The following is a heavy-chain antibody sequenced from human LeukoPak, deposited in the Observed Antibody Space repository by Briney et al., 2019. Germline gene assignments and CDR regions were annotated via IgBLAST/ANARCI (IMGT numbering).Heavy chain of an antibody. CDR3: VKDSTTTWFGGDSK. CDR2: ISTDPTYK. CDR1: GFSFSYYG. Sequence: GGSLRLSCAASGFSFSYYGLHWVRQAPGKGLEWVSLISTDPTYKNYADSVKGRFTISRDNSKNILYLQMQSLRVEDTAVYYCVKDSTTTWFGGDSKWGQGTLVTVSS. V-gene: IGHV3-30*18. J-gene: IGHJ4*02. D-gene: IGHD3-10*01.